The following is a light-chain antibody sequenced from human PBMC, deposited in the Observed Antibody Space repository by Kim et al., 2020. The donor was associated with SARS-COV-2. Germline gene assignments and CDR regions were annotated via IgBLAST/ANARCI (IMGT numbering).Light chain of an antibody. CDR1: SSDGGGYGS. CDR3: GSYTSSSTSVV. Sequence: QTITISCTGTSSDGGGYGSVSWFQQHPGKAPKLMIYDVSNRPSGISNRFSGSKSDNTASLTISGLQAEDEADYYCGSYTSSSTSVVFGGGTQLTVL. CDR2: DVS. V-gene: IGLV2-14*03. J-gene: IGLJ2*01.